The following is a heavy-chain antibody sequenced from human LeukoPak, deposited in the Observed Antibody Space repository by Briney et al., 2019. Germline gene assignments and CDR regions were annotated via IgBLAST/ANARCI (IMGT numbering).Heavy chain of an antibody. CDR2: IYYSGST. J-gene: IGHJ4*02. D-gene: IGHD3-10*01. V-gene: IGHV4-31*01. CDR1: GGSISSGGYY. Sequence: SETLSLTCTVSGGSISSGGYYWSWIRQHPGKGLEWTGYIYYSGSTYYNPSLKSPVTISADASKNQFSLNLSSVTVADTAVYFCARVDCSITSCTFDYWGQGTLVTVSS. CDR3: ARVDCSITSCTFDY.